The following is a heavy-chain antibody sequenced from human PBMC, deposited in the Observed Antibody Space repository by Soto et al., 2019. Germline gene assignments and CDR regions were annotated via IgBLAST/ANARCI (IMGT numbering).Heavy chain of an antibody. CDR3: ARGGWTPTPYYYYGMAV. CDR2: IIPRFGTA. D-gene: IGHD6-19*01. CDR1: GGTFSSYA. J-gene: IGHJ6*02. Sequence: QVQLVQSVAEVKKPGSSVKVSCKASGGTFSSYAISWVRQAPGQGLEWMGGIIPRFGTANYAQKFQGRVTITADESTSTAYMELSSLRSEDTAVYYCARGGWTPTPYYYYGMAVWGQGTTVTVSS. V-gene: IGHV1-69*01.